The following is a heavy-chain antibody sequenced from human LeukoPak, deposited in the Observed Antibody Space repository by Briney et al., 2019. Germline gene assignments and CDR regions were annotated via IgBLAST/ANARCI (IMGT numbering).Heavy chain of an antibody. Sequence: GGSLRLSCAASGFTFSSYAMSWVRQAPGKGLEWVAFIRYDGSTKYYGDPVKGRFTISRDNSKNTLHLQMNGLRADDTAVYYCAKDGGSYCVDVWGKGTTVIVSS. J-gene: IGHJ6*03. CDR3: AKDGGSYCVDV. D-gene: IGHD3-10*01. CDR1: GFTFSSYA. CDR2: IRYDGSTK. V-gene: IGHV3-30*02.